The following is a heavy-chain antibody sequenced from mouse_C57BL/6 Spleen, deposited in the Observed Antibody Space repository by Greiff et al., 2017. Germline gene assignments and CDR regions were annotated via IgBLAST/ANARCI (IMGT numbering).Heavy chain of an antibody. CDR3: ARCLVITTVEYYFDY. V-gene: IGHV1-53*01. J-gene: IGHJ2*01. D-gene: IGHD1-1*01. CDR2: INPSNGGT. CDR1: GYTFTSYW. Sequence: QVQLQQPGTELVKPGASVKLSCKASGYTFTSYWMHWVKQRPGQGLEWIGNINPSNGGTNYNEKFKSKATLTVDKSSSTAYMQLSSLTSADSAVYYCARCLVITTVEYYFDYWGQGTTLTVSS.